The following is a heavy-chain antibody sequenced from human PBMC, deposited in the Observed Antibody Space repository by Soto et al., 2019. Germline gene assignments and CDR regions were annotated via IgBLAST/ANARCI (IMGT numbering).Heavy chain of an antibody. J-gene: IGHJ2*01. CDR3: AKDYNHGDYPARYFDL. Sequence: GGSLRLSCAASGFTFSSYAMSWVRQAPGKGLEWVSAISGSGGSTYYADSVKGRFTISRDNSKNTLYLQMNGLRAADTAVYYCAKDYNHGDYPARYFDLWGRGTLVTVSS. D-gene: IGHD4-17*01. V-gene: IGHV3-23*01. CDR2: ISGSGGST. CDR1: GFTFSSYA.